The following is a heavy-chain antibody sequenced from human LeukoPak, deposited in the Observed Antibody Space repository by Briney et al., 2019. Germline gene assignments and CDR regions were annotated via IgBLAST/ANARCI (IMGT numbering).Heavy chain of an antibody. CDR2: MNPNSGNT. D-gene: IGHD6-13*01. V-gene: IGHV1-8*01. Sequence: ASVKVSCKASGYTFTSYDINWVRQATGQGLEWMGWMNPNSGNTGYAQKFQGRVTMTRNTSISTAYMELSSLRSEDTAVYYCARDLIAAAGPSGSNYWGQGTLVTVSS. CDR1: GYTFTSYD. CDR3: ARDLIAAAGPSGSNY. J-gene: IGHJ4*02.